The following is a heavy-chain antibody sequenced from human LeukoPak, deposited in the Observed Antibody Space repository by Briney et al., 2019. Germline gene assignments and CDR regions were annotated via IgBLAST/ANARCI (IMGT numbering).Heavy chain of an antibody. J-gene: IGHJ4*02. Sequence: PVTLSLTCAVYGGSFSGYYWSWIRQPPGKGLEWIGEINHSGSTNYNPSLKSRVTISVDTSKNQFSLMLSSVTAADTAVYYCARLTDVAVAGMGSFDYWGQGTLVT. CDR3: ARLTDVAVAGMGSFDY. D-gene: IGHD6-19*01. CDR1: GGSFSGYY. CDR2: INHSGST. V-gene: IGHV4-34*01.